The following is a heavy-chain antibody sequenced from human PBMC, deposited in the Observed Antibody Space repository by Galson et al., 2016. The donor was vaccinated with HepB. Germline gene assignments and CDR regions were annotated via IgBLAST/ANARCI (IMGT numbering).Heavy chain of an antibody. D-gene: IGHD3-22*01. V-gene: IGHV3-15*07. CDR3: ALWGGYYSSGFDY. J-gene: IGHJ4*02. CDR2: IKSKTDGGTT. CDR1: GFTFTTAW. Sequence: SLRLSCAASGFTFTTAWMNWVRQAPGKGLEWVGHIKSKTDGGTTDYAAPVKGRFSISRDDSKNMLYLQMNSLKMEDTAVYYCALWGGYYSSGFDYWGQGTLVTVSS.